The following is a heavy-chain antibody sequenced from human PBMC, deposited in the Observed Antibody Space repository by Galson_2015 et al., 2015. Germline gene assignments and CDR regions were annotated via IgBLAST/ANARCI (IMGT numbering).Heavy chain of an antibody. Sequence: SLRLSCAASGFTFSSYWMSWVRQAPGKELEWVANIKQDGSEKYYVDSVKGRFTISRDNAKNSLYLQMNSLRAEDTAVYYCARGSPFRSIAARPYYFDCWGQGTLVTVSS. CDR3: ARGSPFRSIAARPYYFDC. CDR2: IKQDGSEK. V-gene: IGHV3-7*01. J-gene: IGHJ4*02. D-gene: IGHD6-6*01. CDR1: GFTFSSYW.